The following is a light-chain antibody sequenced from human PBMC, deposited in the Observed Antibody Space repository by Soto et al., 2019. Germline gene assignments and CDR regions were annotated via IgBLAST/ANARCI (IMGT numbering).Light chain of an antibody. Sequence: LSMSLGTLSLYKGERATLSCRASQTVSSYLAWYQQKPGQAPRLLIYDASNRATGIPARFSGSGSGTDFTLTISSLEPEDFAVYYCQQRINGITFCHVRLLEV. CDR1: QTVSSY. J-gene: IGKJ5*01. CDR3: QQRINGIT. CDR2: DAS. V-gene: IGKV3-11*01.